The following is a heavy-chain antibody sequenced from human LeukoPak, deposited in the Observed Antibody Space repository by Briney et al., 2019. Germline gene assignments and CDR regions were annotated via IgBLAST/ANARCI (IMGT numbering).Heavy chain of an antibody. V-gene: IGHV3-74*01. Sequence: GGSLRLSCAASGFTFSSYWMHWVRQVPGKGLVWVSRIKTDGSSTSYADSVKGRFTISRDSAKNKLYLQMNSLRAEDTAVYYCATVSVGVRFDYWGQGALVAVSS. J-gene: IGHJ4*02. D-gene: IGHD3-16*01. CDR2: IKTDGSST. CDR3: ATVSVGVRFDY. CDR1: GFTFSSYW.